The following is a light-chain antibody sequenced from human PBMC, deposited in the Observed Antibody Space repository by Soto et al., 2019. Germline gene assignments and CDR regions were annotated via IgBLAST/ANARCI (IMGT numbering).Light chain of an antibody. J-gene: IGKJ2*01. CDR3: QQRSNWPYT. Sequence: EIVLTQSPVTLSLSPGQRATLSCRASQSVSNYVFWYQQKPGRPPRLLIYDASNRAPGIPARFSGSASGTDFSLTISGLEPEDSAVYYCQQRSNWPYTFGQGTNLEI. V-gene: IGKV3-11*01. CDR1: QSVSNY. CDR2: DAS.